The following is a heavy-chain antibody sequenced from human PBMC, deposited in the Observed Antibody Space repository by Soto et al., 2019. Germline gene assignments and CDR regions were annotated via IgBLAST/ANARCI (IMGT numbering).Heavy chain of an antibody. J-gene: IGHJ4*02. V-gene: IGHV3-23*01. D-gene: IGHD3-16*01. CDR1: GFTCSRDA. CDR2: ISGSGGST. CDR3: AKDPMITFGGVKQFSIYFDY. Sequence: GGSLRLSCAASGFTCSRDAMSWVRQAPGKGLEWVSAISGSGGSTYYADSVKGRFTISRDNSKNTLYLQMNSLRAEDTAVYYCAKDPMITFGGVKQFSIYFDYWGQGTLVTVSS.